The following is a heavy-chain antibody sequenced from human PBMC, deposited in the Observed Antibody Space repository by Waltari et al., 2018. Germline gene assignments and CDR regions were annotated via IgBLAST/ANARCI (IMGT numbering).Heavy chain of an antibody. CDR2: IKSKTDGGTT. J-gene: IGHJ4*02. CDR3: TSSLRFLEWLLRDY. D-gene: IGHD3-3*01. Sequence: EVQLVESGGGLVKPGGSLRLSCAASGFTFSNAWMSWVRQAPGKGLEWVGHIKSKTDGGTTDYAAPVKGRFTISRDDSKNTLYLQMNSLKTEDTAVYYCTSSLRFLEWLLRDYWGQGTLVTVSS. V-gene: IGHV3-15*01. CDR1: GFTFSNAW.